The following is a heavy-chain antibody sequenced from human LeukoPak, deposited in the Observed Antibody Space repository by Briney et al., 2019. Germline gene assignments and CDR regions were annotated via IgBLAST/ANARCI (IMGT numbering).Heavy chain of an antibody. V-gene: IGHV1-69*13. CDR2: IIPIFGTA. J-gene: IGHJ4*02. CDR3: AISGGYCSSTSCSPDY. CDR1: GGTFGSYA. D-gene: IGHD2-2*01. Sequence: SVKVSCKASGGTFGSYAISWVRQAPGQGLEWMGGIIPIFGTANYAQKFQGRVTITADESTSTAYMELSSLRSEDTAVYYCAISGGYCSSTSCSPDYWGQGTLVTVSS.